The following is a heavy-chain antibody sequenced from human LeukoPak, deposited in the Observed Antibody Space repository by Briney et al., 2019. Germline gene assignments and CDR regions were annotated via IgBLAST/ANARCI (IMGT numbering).Heavy chain of an antibody. CDR3: TITMVRGGPDY. V-gene: IGHV4-31*03. CDR2: IYYSGST. CDR1: GGSISSGGYY. D-gene: IGHD3-10*01. Sequence: PSQTLSLTCTVSGGSISSGGYYWSWIRQHPGKGLEWIGYIYYSGSTYYNPSLKSRVTISVDTSKNQFSLKLSSVTAADTAVYYCTITMVRGGPDYWGQGTLVTVSS. J-gene: IGHJ4*02.